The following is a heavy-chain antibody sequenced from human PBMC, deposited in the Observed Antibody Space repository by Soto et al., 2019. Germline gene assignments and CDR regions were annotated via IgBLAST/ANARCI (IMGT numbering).Heavy chain of an antibody. J-gene: IGHJ3*02. CDR1: GFTFSSYS. Sequence: GGSLRLSCAASGFTFSSYSMNWVRQAPGKGLEWVSYISSSSSTIYYADSVKGRFTISRDNAKNSLYLQMNSLRDEDTAVYYCARDSVATIGHAFDIWGQGTIVTVSS. CDR2: ISSSSSTI. D-gene: IGHD5-12*01. CDR3: ARDSVATIGHAFDI. V-gene: IGHV3-48*02.